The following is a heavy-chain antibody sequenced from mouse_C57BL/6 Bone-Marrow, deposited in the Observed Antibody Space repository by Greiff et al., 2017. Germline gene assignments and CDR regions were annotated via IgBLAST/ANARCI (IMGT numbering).Heavy chain of an antibody. CDR3: ARWGYCYYYAMDY. CDR1: GYTFTSYG. J-gene: IGHJ4*01. D-gene: IGHD2-3*01. CDR2: IYPRSGNT. Sequence: VQLQESGAELARPGASVKLSCKASGYTFTSYGISWVKQRTGQGLEWIGEIYPRSGNTYYNEKFKGKATLTADKSSSTAYMELRSLTSEDSAVYVCARWGYCYYYAMDYWGQGTSVTVSS. V-gene: IGHV1-81*01.